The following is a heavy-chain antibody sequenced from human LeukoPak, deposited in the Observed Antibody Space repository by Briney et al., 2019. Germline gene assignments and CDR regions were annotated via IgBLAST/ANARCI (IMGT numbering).Heavy chain of an antibody. J-gene: IGHJ4*02. Sequence: PGGSLRLSCAASGFTFSSYWMHWVRQAPGKGLVWVSRINSDGSSKSYADSVKDRFTISRDNAKNTLYLQMNSLRAEDTAVYYCARGDLRRAIDYWGQGTLVTVSS. V-gene: IGHV3-74*01. CDR2: INSDGSSK. CDR1: GFTFSSYW. CDR3: ARGDLRRAIDY. D-gene: IGHD1-26*01.